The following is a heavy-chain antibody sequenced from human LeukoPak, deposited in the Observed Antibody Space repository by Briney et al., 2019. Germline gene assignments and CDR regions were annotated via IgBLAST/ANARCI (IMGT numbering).Heavy chain of an antibody. CDR3: ARLNYYGFDY. V-gene: IGHV4-4*02. J-gene: IGHJ4*02. CDR1: GGSISSSNW. Sequence: SETLSLTCAVSGGSISSSNWWSWVRQPPGKGLEWIGEIYHSGSTNYNPSHKSRVTISVDTSKSQFSLKLSSVTAADTAVYYCARLNYYGFDYWGQGTLVTFSS. CDR2: IYHSGST. D-gene: IGHD1-26*01.